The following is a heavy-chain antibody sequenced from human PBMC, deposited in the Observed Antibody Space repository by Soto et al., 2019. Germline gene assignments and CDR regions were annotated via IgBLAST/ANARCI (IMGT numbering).Heavy chain of an antibody. V-gene: IGHV1-69*01. D-gene: IGHD1-26*01. CDR3: ARETRPAYSGSSPHFDY. CDR1: GGTFSSYA. J-gene: IGHJ4*02. CDR2: IIPIFGTA. Sequence: QVQLVQSGAEVKKPGSSVKVSCKASGGTFSSYAISWVRQAPGQGLEWMGGIIPIFGTANYAQKFQGRVTITADESTSTAYMELSSLRSEDTAVYYCARETRPAYSGSSPHFDYWGQGTLVIVSS.